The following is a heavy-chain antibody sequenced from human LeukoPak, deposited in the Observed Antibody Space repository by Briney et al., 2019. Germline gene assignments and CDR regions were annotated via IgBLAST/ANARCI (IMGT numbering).Heavy chain of an antibody. Sequence: GGSLRLSCAASGFTVSGNYMSWVRQAPGKGLDWVSDLYSDGRTFYADSVRARFTISRDNSKNTLYLQMSSLRAEDTAVYYCARLRDSVAFDVWGQGTMVTVSS. D-gene: IGHD3-10*01. CDR2: LYSDGRT. CDR1: GFTVSGNY. CDR3: ARLRDSVAFDV. J-gene: IGHJ3*01. V-gene: IGHV3-53*01.